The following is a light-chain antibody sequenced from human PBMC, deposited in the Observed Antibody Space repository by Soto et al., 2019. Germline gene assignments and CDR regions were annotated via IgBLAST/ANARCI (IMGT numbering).Light chain of an antibody. CDR3: QQANSFPIT. J-gene: IGKJ5*01. CDR2: AAS. Sequence: DIQMTQSLSTLSSSLGXRVTIPCGASQSISSWLAWYQKKPGKASILLIYAASSLQSGVPSRFSGSGSGTDFTLTISSLQPEDCAIYFCQQANSFPITFGQGTRLEIK. V-gene: IGKV1-12*01. CDR1: QSISSW.